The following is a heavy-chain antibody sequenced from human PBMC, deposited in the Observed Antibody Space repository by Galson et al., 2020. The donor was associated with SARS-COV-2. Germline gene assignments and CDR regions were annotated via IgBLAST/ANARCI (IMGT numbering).Heavy chain of an antibody. Sequence: GGSLRLSCAASGFTVSSNFMSWVRQAPGKGLEWVSVIYSGDSTYYADSVKGRFTISRDNSKNTLYLQMNSLRAEDTAVYYYARERMAGTSYNYFDYWGQGTLVTVSS. CDR1: GFTVSSNF. D-gene: IGHD2-2*01. V-gene: IGHV3-53*01. J-gene: IGHJ4*02. CDR2: IYSGDST. CDR3: ARERMAGTSYNYFDY.